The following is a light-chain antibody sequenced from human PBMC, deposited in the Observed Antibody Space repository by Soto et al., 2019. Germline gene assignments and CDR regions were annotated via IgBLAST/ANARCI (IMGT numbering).Light chain of an antibody. CDR2: GSS. CDR1: QTVSSNY. J-gene: IGKJ2*01. V-gene: IGKV3-20*01. CDR3: QQYSTSPFT. Sequence: IVLTQSPGTLSLSPGERATLSCRSNQTVSSNYLAWYQQRPGQAPRLLTHGSSSRATGVPDRFSGRGSGTTFTLVISRLEPEDFAVYYCQQYSTSPFTFGQGTKVDIK.